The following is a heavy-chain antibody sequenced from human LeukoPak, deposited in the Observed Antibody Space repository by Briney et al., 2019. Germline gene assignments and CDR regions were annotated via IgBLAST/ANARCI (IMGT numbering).Heavy chain of an antibody. CDR2: INPNSGGT. J-gene: IGHJ4*02. CDR3: ASLGYCSGGSCHSGDY. Sequence: ASVKVSCKASGYTFTGYYMHWVRHAPGQGLEWMGRINPNSGGTNYAQKFQGRVTMTRDTSISTAYMELSRLRSDDTAVYYCASLGYCSGGSCHSGDYWGQGTLVTVSS. CDR1: GYTFTGYY. D-gene: IGHD2-15*01. V-gene: IGHV1-2*06.